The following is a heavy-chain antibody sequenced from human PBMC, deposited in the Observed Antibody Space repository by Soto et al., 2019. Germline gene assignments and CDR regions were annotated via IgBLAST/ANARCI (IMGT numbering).Heavy chain of an antibody. CDR3: ARPSFYGDSQLIDY. Sequence: HPGGSLRLSCAASGFTFSSYAMHWVRQAPGKGLEWVAVISYDGSNKYYADSVKGRFTISRDNSKNTLYLQMNSLRAEDTAVYYCARPSFYGDSQLIDYWGQGTLVTVSS. D-gene: IGHD4-17*01. CDR1: GFTFSSYA. J-gene: IGHJ4*02. CDR2: ISYDGSNK. V-gene: IGHV3-30-3*01.